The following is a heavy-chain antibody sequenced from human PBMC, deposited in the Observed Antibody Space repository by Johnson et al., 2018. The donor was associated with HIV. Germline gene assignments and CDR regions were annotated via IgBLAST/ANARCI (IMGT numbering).Heavy chain of an antibody. D-gene: IGHD1-1*01. CDR1: GFTFDDYG. CDR2: ITWNSVNI. J-gene: IGHJ3*02. Sequence: VQLVESGGGVVRPGGSLRLSCAASGFTFDDYGLSWVRQGPGKGLEWVPRITWNSVNIAYADSVRGRFTISRDNAKNSVVLQMNNLRAEDTAIYYCARDPGYSAFDIWGQGTVVTVSS. V-gene: IGHV3-20*04. CDR3: ARDPGYSAFDI.